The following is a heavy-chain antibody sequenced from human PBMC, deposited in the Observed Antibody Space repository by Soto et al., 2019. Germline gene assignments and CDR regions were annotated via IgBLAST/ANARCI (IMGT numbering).Heavy chain of an antibody. CDR1: GFIFSRYS. CDR3: AREPSSSWYFRYFDY. Sequence: GGSLRLSCAVSGFIFSRYSMNWVRQAPGKGLEWASSIGTSGSYIYDTDSVKGRFTISRDNSKNTLYLQMNSLRAEDTAVYYCAREPSSSWYFRYFDYWGQGTLVTVSS. J-gene: IGHJ4*02. CDR2: IGTSGSYI. D-gene: IGHD6-13*01. V-gene: IGHV3-21*01.